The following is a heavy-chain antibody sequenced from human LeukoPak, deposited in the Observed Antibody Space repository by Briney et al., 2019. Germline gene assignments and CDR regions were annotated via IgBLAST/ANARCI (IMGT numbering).Heavy chain of an antibody. CDR1: GYTFTGYY. D-gene: IGHD5/OR15-5a*01. CDR2: INPNSGGT. CDR3: ARGGGGLYSVYLFSWFDP. V-gene: IGHV1-2*02. Sequence: GASVKVSCKASGYTFTGYYMHWVPQAPGQGLEWMGWINPNSGGTNYAQKFQGRVTMTRDTSISTAYMELSRLRSDDTAVYYCARGGGGLYSVYLFSWFDPWGQGTLVTVSS. J-gene: IGHJ5*02.